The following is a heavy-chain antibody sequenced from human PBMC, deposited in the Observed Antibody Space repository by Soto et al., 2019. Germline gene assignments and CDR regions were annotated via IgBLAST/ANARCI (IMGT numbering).Heavy chain of an antibody. J-gene: IGHJ3*02. CDR3: ARGGGVGVAGSAAFDM. CDR2: INPATGAA. D-gene: IGHD3-3*01. Sequence: QLHLMQSGAVVKKPGASVTVSCSASGYPVTAYYMHWVRQAPGRGLEWMGGINPATGAAKYTQTFQGRVTMARDRSTSTVFMELSGLTSEDTAVFYCARGGGVGVAGSAAFDMWGQGTLVTVSS. V-gene: IGHV1-2*02. CDR1: GYPVTAYY.